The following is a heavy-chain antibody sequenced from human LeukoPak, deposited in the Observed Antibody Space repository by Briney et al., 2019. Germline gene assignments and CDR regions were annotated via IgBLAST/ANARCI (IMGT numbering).Heavy chain of an antibody. J-gene: IGHJ6*03. Sequence: ASVKVSCKASGYTFTGYYMHWVRQAPGQGLEWMGWINPNSGGTNYAQKFQGRVTMTRDTSISTAYMELSRLRSEDTAVYYCARRLRDYYYYYMDVWGKGTTVTVSS. CDR1: GYTFTGYY. CDR2: INPNSGGT. D-gene: IGHD5-12*01. CDR3: ARRLRDYYYYYMDV. V-gene: IGHV1-2*02.